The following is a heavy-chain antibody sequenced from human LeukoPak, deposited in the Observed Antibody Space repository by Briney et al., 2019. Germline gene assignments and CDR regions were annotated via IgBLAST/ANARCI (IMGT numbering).Heavy chain of an antibody. V-gene: IGHV4-39*01. J-gene: IGHJ4*02. CDR1: GGSISSSSYY. Sequence: SETLSLTCTVSGGSISSSSYYWGWIRQPPGKGLEWIGSIYYSGSTYYNPSLKSRVTISVDTSKNQFSLKLSSVTAADTAVYYCARGLVFIWFGELLPHYFDYWGQGALVTVSS. D-gene: IGHD3-10*01. CDR3: ARGLVFIWFGELLPHYFDY. CDR2: IYYSGST.